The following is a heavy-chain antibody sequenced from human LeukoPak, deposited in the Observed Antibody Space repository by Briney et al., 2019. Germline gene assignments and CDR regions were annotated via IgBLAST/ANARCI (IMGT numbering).Heavy chain of an antibody. CDR3: ARAVWQPGDWYFDL. CDR2: INHSGST. D-gene: IGHD3-10*01. V-gene: IGHV4-34*01. Sequence: SETLSLTCAVYGGSFSGYYWSWIRQPPGKGLEWIGEINHSGSTNYNPSLKSRVTISVDTSKNQFSLKLSSVTAADTAVYYCARAVWQPGDWYFDLWGRGTLVTVSS. CDR1: GGSFSGYY. J-gene: IGHJ2*01.